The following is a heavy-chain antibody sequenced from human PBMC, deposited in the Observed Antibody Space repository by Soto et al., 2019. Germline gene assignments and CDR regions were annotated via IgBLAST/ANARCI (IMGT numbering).Heavy chain of an antibody. CDR2: INHSGST. D-gene: IGHD4-17*01. CDR3: ATDYGDFSEYFQH. J-gene: IGHJ1*01. CDR1: GGSFSGYY. V-gene: IGHV4-34*01. Sequence: QVQLQQWGAGLLKPSETLSLTCAVYGGSFSGYYWSWIRQPPGKGLEWIGEINHSGSTNYNPSLKSRVTISVDTSKNQFSLKLSSVPAADTAVYYCATDYGDFSEYFQHWGQGTLVTVSS.